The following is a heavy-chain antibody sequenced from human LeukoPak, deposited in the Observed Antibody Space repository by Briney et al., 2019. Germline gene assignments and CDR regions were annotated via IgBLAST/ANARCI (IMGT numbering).Heavy chain of an antibody. D-gene: IGHD3-10*01. Sequence: SGPTLVNPTQTLTLTCTFSGFSLSTSGVGVGWIRQPPGKALEWLALIYWNDDKRYSPSLKSRLTITKDTSKNQVVLTMTNMDPVDTATYYCAGAYYCGSGTHHQYYFDYWGQGTLVTVSS. CDR3: AGAYYCGSGTHHQYYFDY. CDR2: IYWNDDK. J-gene: IGHJ4*02. CDR1: GFSLSTSGVG. V-gene: IGHV2-5*01.